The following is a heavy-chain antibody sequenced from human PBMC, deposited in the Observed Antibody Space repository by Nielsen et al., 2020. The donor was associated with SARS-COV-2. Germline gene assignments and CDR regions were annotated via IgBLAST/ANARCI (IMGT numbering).Heavy chain of an antibody. CDR3: ARAAGWGWLQAIPPEFDY. CDR2: VYYNGDT. CDR1: GDSISTFY. J-gene: IGHJ4*02. Sequence: SETLSLTCTVSGDSISTFYWTWIRQPPGKGLEWIGHVYYNGDTNYNPSLKSRVTMSVDRSKNQFSLKLSSVTAADTAVYYCARAAGWGWLQAIPPEFDYWGQGTLVTVSS. D-gene: IGHD5-24*01. V-gene: IGHV4-59*01.